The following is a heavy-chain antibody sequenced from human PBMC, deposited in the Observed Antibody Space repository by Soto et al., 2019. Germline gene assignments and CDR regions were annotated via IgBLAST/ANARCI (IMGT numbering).Heavy chain of an antibody. Sequence: GGSLRLSCAASGFTFSNAWMSWVRQAPGKGLEWVGRIKRKTDGGTTDYAAPVKGRFTISRDDSKTTLYLQMNSLKTEDTAVYYCTTRGHVVVTAIIDYWGQGTLVTVSS. CDR2: IKRKTDGGTT. CDR1: GFTFSNAW. CDR3: TTRGHVVVTAIIDY. J-gene: IGHJ4*02. D-gene: IGHD2-21*02. V-gene: IGHV3-15*01.